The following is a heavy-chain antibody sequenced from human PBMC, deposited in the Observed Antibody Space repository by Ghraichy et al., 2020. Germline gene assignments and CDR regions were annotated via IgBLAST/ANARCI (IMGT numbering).Heavy chain of an antibody. J-gene: IGHJ6*02. CDR1: GFSLTTSRMC. D-gene: IGHD3-10*01. V-gene: IGHV2-70*01. CDR2: IDRDDDK. CDR3: ARIPKYYYGSGTYYRDYYYGVDV. Sequence: SGPTLVKPTQTLTLTCTFSGFSLTTSRMCVAWIRQPPGKALEWLALIDRDDDKYYSTSLNTRLSISKDTSKNQVVLTMTNMDPVDTATYYCARIPKYYYGSGTYYRDYYYGVDVWGQGTTVTVSS.